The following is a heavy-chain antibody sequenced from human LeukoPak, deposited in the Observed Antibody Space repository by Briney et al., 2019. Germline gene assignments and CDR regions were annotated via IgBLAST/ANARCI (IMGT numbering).Heavy chain of an antibody. J-gene: IGHJ6*03. Sequence: SETLSLTCTVSGYSISSGYYWGWIRQPPGKGLEWIGYIYYSGSTNYNPSLKSRVTISVDTSKNQFSLKLSSVTAADTAVYYCARDLARDGYNSGYYYYMDVWGKGTTVTVSS. CDR3: ARDLARDGYNSGYYYYMDV. D-gene: IGHD5-24*01. CDR2: IYYSGST. CDR1: GYSISSGYY. V-gene: IGHV4-61*01.